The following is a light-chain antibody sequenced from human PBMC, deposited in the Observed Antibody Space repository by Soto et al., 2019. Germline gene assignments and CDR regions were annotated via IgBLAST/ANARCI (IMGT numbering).Light chain of an antibody. CDR2: SNN. CDR3: AAWDDSLNGYV. V-gene: IGLV1-44*01. CDR1: SSNIGSNT. J-gene: IGLJ1*01. Sequence: QLVLTQPPSASGTPGQRVTISCSGSSSNIGSNTVNWYQQLPGTAPKLLICSNNQRPSGVPDRFSGSKSGTSASLAISGLQSEDEADYYCAAWDDSLNGYVFGTGTKLTVL.